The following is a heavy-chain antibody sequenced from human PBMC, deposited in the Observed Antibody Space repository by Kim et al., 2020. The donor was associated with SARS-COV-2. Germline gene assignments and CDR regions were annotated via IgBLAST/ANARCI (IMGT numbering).Heavy chain of an antibody. D-gene: IGHD6-13*01. J-gene: IGHJ4*02. Sequence: GGSLRLSCAASGFTFSSYAMSWVRQAPGKGLEWVSAISGSGGSTYYADSVKGRFTISRDNSKNTLYLQMNSLRAEDTAVYYCTKDPPPGSSSWSAYFDYWGQGTLVTVSS. CDR2: ISGSGGST. CDR1: GFTFSSYA. CDR3: TKDPPPGSSSWSAYFDY. V-gene: IGHV3-23*01.